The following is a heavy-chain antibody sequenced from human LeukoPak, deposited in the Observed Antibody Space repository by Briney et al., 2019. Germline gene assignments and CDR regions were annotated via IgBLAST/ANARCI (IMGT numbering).Heavy chain of an antibody. V-gene: IGHV4-61*03. D-gene: IGHD3-3*01. Sequence: PSETLSLTCTVSGGSISSGGYYWSWIRQHPGQGLEWIGYIYHSGGTNYNPSLNSRVTISLDTSNNHFSLRLSSVTAADTAVYYCAMGGSGYYPGYWGQGTLVTVSS. J-gene: IGHJ4*02. CDR3: AMGGSGYYPGY. CDR1: GGSISSGGYY. CDR2: IYHSGGT.